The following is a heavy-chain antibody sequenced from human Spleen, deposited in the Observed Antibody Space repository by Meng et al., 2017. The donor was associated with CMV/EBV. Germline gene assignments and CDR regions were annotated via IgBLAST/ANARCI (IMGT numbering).Heavy chain of an antibody. CDR1: GGSISSYY. J-gene: IGHJ4*02. V-gene: IGHV4-59*01. D-gene: IGHD6-6*01. Sequence: GSLRLSCTVSGGSISSYYWGWIRQPPGKGLEWIGYIYYSGSTNYNPSLKSRVTISVDTSKNQFSLKLSSVTAADTAVYYCAIAARPDYFDYWGQGTLVTVSS. CDR2: IYYSGST. CDR3: AIAARPDYFDY.